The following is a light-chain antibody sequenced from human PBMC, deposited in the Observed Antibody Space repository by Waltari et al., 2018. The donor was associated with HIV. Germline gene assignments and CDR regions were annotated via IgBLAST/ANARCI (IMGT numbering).Light chain of an antibody. J-gene: IGKJ2*01. CDR2: DAS. CDR1: QDFSNY. V-gene: IGKV1-33*01. Sequence: DIQMTQSPSSLSASVGDKVTITCQASQDFSNYLNWYQQKPGKAPKLLIYDASNLETGVPSKFSGSGSGTDFTFTISSLQPEDIASNYCHQYDNLMYTFGQGTKLEIK. CDR3: HQYDNLMYT.